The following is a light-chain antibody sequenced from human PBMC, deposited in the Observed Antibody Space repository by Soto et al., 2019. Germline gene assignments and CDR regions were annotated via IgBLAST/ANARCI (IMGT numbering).Light chain of an antibody. Sequence: EIVLTQSPGTLSLSPGERATLSCRASQSVRSSYLAWYQQKPGQAPRLLIYGASSRATGIPDRFSGSGSGTDFTLTISRLEPEDFALYYCQQYGSSPLTFGGGTKVDI. J-gene: IGKJ4*01. V-gene: IGKV3-20*01. CDR2: GAS. CDR3: QQYGSSPLT. CDR1: QSVRSSY.